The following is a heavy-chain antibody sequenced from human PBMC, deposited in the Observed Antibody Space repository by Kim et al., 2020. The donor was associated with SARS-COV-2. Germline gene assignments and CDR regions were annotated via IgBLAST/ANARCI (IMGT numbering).Heavy chain of an antibody. V-gene: IGHV3-30*04. Sequence: GGSLRLSCAASGFTFSNYAMHWVRQAPGKGLEWLAAISYDGSYTYNADSVKGGFTISRDISKNTLFLQMSSLGLDDTALYYCARGRAGHSYGRWYFYNMDVWGQGTTVTVSS. CDR1: GFTFSNYA. CDR2: ISYDGSYT. J-gene: IGHJ6*02. D-gene: IGHD3-16*01. CDR3: ARGRAGHSYGRWYFYNMDV.